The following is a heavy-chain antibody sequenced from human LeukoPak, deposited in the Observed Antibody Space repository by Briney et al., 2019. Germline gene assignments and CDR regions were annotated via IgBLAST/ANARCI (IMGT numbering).Heavy chain of an antibody. CDR3: ARTAASVPLYYFDY. Sequence: GGSLRLSCAASGFTFSGYWMHWVRQAPGKGLVWVSRINSDGSSTTYADSVKGRFTLSRDNAKNTLYLQMNSLRAEDTAVYYCARTAASVPLYYFDYWGQGTLVTVSS. D-gene: IGHD2-2*01. V-gene: IGHV3-74*01. CDR1: GFTFSGYW. J-gene: IGHJ4*02. CDR2: INSDGSST.